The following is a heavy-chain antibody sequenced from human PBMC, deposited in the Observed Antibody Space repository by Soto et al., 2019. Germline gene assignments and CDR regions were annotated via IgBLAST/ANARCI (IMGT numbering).Heavy chain of an antibody. CDR1: GGSMSTYY. J-gene: IGHJ4*02. Sequence: PSETLSLTCTASGGSMSTYYWLWIRQAPGQGLEWIGYIYSSGNTNYNPSLKSRVAMSIDTSKMQFSLSLTSVTAADTAVYYCASAFRGWTTDSWGQGTLVTVSS. V-gene: IGHV4-59*01. CDR3: ASAFRGWTTDS. CDR2: IYSSGNT. D-gene: IGHD6-19*01.